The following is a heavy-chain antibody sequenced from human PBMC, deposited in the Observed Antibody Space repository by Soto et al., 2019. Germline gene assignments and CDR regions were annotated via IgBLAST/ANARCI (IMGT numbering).Heavy chain of an antibody. J-gene: IGHJ5*02. CDR2: IYDSGST. CDR1: GGSISSGDYY. CDR3: ARVWQLVKYNWFDP. Sequence: QVQLQESGPGLVKPSQTLSLTCTVSGGSISSGDYYWSWIRQPPGKGLEWIGYIYDSGSTYYNPSFNSRVSVSVDTSKTQCSLKLSSVTAADTAVYYCARVWQLVKYNWFDPWGQGNLVTVSS. D-gene: IGHD6-6*01. V-gene: IGHV4-30-4*01.